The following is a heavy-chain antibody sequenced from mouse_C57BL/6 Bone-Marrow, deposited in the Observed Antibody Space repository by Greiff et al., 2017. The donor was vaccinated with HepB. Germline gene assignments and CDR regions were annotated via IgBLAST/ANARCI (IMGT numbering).Heavy chain of an antibody. CDR2: IYPRSGNT. CDR1: GYTFTSYG. Sequence: QVQLQQSGAELARPGASVKLSCKASGYTFTSYGISWVKQRTGQGLEWIGEIYPRSGNTYYNEKLKGKATLTADKSSSQAYRERRSLTSEDSAGYVCARKWDDYDRGAWFAYWGQGTLVTVSA. CDR3: ARKWDDYDRGAWFAY. J-gene: IGHJ3*01. V-gene: IGHV1-81*01. D-gene: IGHD2-4*01.